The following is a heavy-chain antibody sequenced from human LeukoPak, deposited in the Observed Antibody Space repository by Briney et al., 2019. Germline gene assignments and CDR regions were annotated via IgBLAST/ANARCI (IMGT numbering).Heavy chain of an antibody. CDR2: INHSGST. V-gene: IGHV4-34*01. Sequence: SETLSLTCAVYGGSFRGYYWSWIRQPPGKGLEWIGEINHSGSTNYNPSLKSRVTISVDTSKNQFSLKLSSVTAADTAVYYCARLVGMITFGGVPWGQGTLVTVSS. CDR1: GGSFRGYY. D-gene: IGHD3-16*01. J-gene: IGHJ5*02. CDR3: ARLVGMITFGGVP.